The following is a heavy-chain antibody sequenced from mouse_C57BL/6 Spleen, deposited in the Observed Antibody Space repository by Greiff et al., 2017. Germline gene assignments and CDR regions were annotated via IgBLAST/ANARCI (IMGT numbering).Heavy chain of an antibody. CDR1: GYTFTSYW. Sequence: EVQVVESGTVLARPGASVKMSCKTSGYTFTSYWMHWVKQRPGQGLEWIGAIYPGNSDTSYNQKFKGKAKLTAVTSASTAYMELSSLTNEDSAVYYCTRAGGYHYWYFDVWGTGTTVTVSS. V-gene: IGHV1-5*01. J-gene: IGHJ1*03. D-gene: IGHD2-2*01. CDR2: IYPGNSDT. CDR3: TRAGGYHYWYFDV.